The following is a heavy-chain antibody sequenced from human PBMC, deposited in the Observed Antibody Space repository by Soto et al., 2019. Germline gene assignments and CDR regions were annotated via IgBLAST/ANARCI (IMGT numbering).Heavy chain of an antibody. CDR2: ISGSGTST. CDR1: GFTLSSYA. J-gene: IGHJ4*02. Sequence: GVLRLSCAASGFTLSSYAMSWVRQAPGKGLEWVAAISGSGTSTYYADSVKGRFTISKDNSKNTLYLQMNSLRAEDTAVYYCAKDRYSSSRIFDYWGQGTLVTVSS. CDR3: AKDRYSSSRIFDY. V-gene: IGHV3-23*01. D-gene: IGHD6-19*01.